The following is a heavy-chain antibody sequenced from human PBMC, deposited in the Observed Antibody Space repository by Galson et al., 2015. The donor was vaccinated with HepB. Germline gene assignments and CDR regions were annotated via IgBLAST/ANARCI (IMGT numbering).Heavy chain of an antibody. CDR2: IKQDGSEK. CDR1: GFTFSSYW. J-gene: IGHJ6*02. V-gene: IGHV3-7*03. CDR3: ARDHGTPLNYYYYYGMDV. Sequence: SLRLSCAASGFTFSSYWMSWVRQAPGKGLEWVANIKQDGSEKYYVDSVKGRFTISRDNAKNSLYLQMNSLRAEDTAVYYCARDHGTPLNYYYYYGMDVWGQGTTVTVSS. D-gene: IGHD1-1*01.